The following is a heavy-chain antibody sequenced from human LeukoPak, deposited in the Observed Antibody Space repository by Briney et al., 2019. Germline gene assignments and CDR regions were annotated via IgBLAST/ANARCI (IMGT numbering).Heavy chain of an antibody. V-gene: IGHV3-30*03. CDR2: ISYDGSNK. CDR3: ARNQDAGYSSSCLDY. Sequence: AGRSLRLSCAASGFTFSNYGMHGVRQAPGKGLEWVAVISYDGSNKYYADSVKGRFTISRDNSKNTLNLQVNSLRAEDTAVYYCARNQDAGYSSSCLDYWGQGTLVTVSS. D-gene: IGHD6-13*01. CDR1: GFTFSNYG. J-gene: IGHJ4*02.